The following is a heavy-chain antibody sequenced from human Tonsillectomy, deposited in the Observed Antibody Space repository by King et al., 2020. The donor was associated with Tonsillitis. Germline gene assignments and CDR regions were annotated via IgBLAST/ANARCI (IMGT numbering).Heavy chain of an antibody. J-gene: IGHJ4*02. CDR3: ARDGDYGDYYFDY. D-gene: IGHD4-17*01. V-gene: IGHV4-61*01. Sequence: VQLQESGPGLVKPSETLSLTCTVSGGSVSSGSYYWSWIRQPPGKGLEWIGYIYYSGSTNYNPSLKSRVTISVDTSKYQFSLKLSSVTAADTAVYYCARDGDYGDYYFDYWGQGTLVTVSS. CDR1: GGSVSSGSYY. CDR2: IYYSGST.